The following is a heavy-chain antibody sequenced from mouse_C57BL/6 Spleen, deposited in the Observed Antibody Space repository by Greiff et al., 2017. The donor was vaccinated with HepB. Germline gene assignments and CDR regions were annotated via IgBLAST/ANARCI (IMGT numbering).Heavy chain of an antibody. D-gene: IGHD2-4*01. Sequence: VQLKESGPELVKPGASVKIPCKASGYTFTDYNMDWVKQSHGKSLEWIGDINPNNGGTIYNQKFKGKATLTGDKSSSTAYMELRSLTSEDTAVYYCARRDDYDDYAMDYWGQGTSVTVSS. CDR3: ARRDDYDDYAMDY. CDR2: INPNNGGT. J-gene: IGHJ4*01. V-gene: IGHV1-18*01. CDR1: GYTFTDYN.